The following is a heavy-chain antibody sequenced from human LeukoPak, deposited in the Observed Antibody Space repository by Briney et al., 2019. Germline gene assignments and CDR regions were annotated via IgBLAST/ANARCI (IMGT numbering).Heavy chain of an antibody. D-gene: IGHD3-16*01. CDR1: GGSISSYY. CDR3: ARDTRTGGLIS. V-gene: IGHV4-59*01. Sequence: PSETLSLTCTVSGGSISSYYWSWIRQPPGKGLEWIGYIYYSGSTNYNPSLKSRVTISVDTSKNQFSLKLSSVTAADTAVYYCARDTRTGGLISWGQGTLVTVSS. CDR2: IYYSGST. J-gene: IGHJ4*02.